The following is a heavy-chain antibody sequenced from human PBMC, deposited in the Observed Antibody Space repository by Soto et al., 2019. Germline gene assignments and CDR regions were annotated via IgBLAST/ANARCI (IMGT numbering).Heavy chain of an antibody. CDR2: IIPILGIA. V-gene: IGHV1-69*02. CDR1: GDTFSIFT. D-gene: IGHD3-10*01. Sequence: GAPLKVSCTASGDTFSIFTISGVRQAPGQGLEWMGRIIPILGIANYAQKFQGRVTITADKSTSTAYMELSSLRSEDTAVYYSVRIWFGIFYSYYSMEVCGRGTTVTVSS. CDR3: VRIWFGIFYSYYSMEV. J-gene: IGHJ6*02.